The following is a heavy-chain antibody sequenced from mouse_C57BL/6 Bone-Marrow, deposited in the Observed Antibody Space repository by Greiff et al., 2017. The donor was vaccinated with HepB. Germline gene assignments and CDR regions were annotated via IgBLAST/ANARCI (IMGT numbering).Heavy chain of an antibody. J-gene: IGHJ2*01. Sequence: VQLQQSGAELVRPGASVKLSCKASGYTFTDYYINWVKQRPGQGLEWIARIYPGSGNTYYNEKFKGKATLTAEKSSSTAYMQLSSLTSEDSAVYFCAGNPYYFDYWGQGTTLTVSS. CDR2: IYPGSGNT. CDR3: AGNPYYFDY. D-gene: IGHD2-1*01. CDR1: GYTFTDYY. V-gene: IGHV1-76*01.